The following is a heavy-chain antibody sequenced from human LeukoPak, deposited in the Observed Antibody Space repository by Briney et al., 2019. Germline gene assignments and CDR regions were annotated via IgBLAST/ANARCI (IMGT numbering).Heavy chain of an antibody. CDR2: INPNSGGT. D-gene: IGHD3-22*01. CDR1: GYTFTDYY. J-gene: IGHJ4*02. CDR3: ARDSSDYFKPFDY. Sequence: GASVKVSCKAYGYTFTDYYIHWVRQAPGQGLQWMGWINPNSGGTNYAQNFQGRVTMTRDTSISTAYMELRRLRSDDTAVYFCARDSSDYFKPFDYWGQGTLVTVSS. V-gene: IGHV1-2*02.